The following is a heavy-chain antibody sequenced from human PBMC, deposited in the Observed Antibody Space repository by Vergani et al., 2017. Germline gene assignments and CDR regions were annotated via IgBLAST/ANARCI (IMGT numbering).Heavy chain of an antibody. Sequence: EVQLVQSGAEVKKPGESLRISCKGSGYSFTSYWISWVRQMPGKGLEWMGRIDPSDSYTNYSPSFQGHVTISADKSISTAYLQWSSLKASDTAMYYCAIAAARHDYYYYGMDVWGQGTTVTVSS. CDR2: IDPSDSYT. D-gene: IGHD6-13*01. V-gene: IGHV5-10-1*03. J-gene: IGHJ6*02. CDR1: GYSFTSYW. CDR3: AIAAARHDYYYYGMDV.